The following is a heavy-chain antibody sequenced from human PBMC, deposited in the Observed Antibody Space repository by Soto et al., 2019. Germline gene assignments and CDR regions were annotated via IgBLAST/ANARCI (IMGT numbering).Heavy chain of an antibody. Sequence: GGSLRLSCAASGFTFISYWMHWVRQAPGKGLVWVSRINSDGSSTSYADSVKGRFTISRDNAKNTLYLQMNSLRAEDTAVYYCARGKWFGPETSFDYWGQGTLVTVSS. CDR3: ARGKWFGPETSFDY. V-gene: IGHV3-74*01. J-gene: IGHJ4*02. CDR2: INSDGSST. D-gene: IGHD3-10*01. CDR1: GFTFISYW.